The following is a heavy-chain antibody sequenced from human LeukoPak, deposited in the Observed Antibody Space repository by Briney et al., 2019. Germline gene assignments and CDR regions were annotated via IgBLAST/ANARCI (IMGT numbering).Heavy chain of an antibody. CDR3: ARDHRHYYDSSGYLPTLGY. J-gene: IGHJ4*02. CDR1: GGTFSSYA. D-gene: IGHD3-22*01. CDR2: IIPIFGTA. V-gene: IGHV1-69*05. Sequence: ASVKVSCKASGGTFSSYAISWVRQAPGQRLEWMGRIIPIFGTANYAQKFQGRVTITTDESTSTAYMELSSLRSEDTAVYYCARDHRHYYDSSGYLPTLGYWGQGTLVTVSS.